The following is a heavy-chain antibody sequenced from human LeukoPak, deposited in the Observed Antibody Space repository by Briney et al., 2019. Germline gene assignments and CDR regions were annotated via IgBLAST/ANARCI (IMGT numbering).Heavy chain of an antibody. Sequence: GGSLRLSCAASGFTFSSYGMHWVRQAPGKGLEWVAVISYDGSNKYYADSVKGRFTISRDNSKNTLYLQMNSLRAEDTAVYYCAKDVRSSMDVDYWGQGTLVTVSS. CDR2: ISYDGSNK. J-gene: IGHJ4*02. D-gene: IGHD6-6*01. CDR1: GFTFSSYG. CDR3: AKDVRSSMDVDY. V-gene: IGHV3-30*18.